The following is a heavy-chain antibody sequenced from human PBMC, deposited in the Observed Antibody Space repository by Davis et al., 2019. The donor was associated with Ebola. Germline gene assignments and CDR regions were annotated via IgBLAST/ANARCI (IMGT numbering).Heavy chain of an antibody. CDR2: VNRDGSQT. V-gene: IGHV3-7*03. CDR1: GFTLEAYW. CDR3: ATDAWGGLDP. J-gene: IGHJ5*02. Sequence: GESLKISCSASGFTLEAYWMGWVRQAQGKGLEWVATVNRDGSQTYYVDSVKGRFTMSRDNAKNSLYLQMNSLTVEDTAVYYCATDAWGGLDPWGQGTLVTVSS. D-gene: IGHD1-26*01.